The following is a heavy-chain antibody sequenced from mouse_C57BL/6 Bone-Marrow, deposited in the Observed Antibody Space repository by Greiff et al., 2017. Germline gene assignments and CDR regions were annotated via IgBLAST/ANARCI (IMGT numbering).Heavy chain of an antibody. V-gene: IGHV1-15*01. Sequence: VQLQQSGAELVRPGASVTLSCKASGYTFTDYEMHWVKQTPVHGLEWIGAIDPETGGTAYNQKFKGKAILTADKSSLTAYMELRSLTSEDSAVYYCTRDYGSSSLYAMDYWGQGTSVTVSS. CDR2: IDPETGGT. CDR3: TRDYGSSSLYAMDY. D-gene: IGHD1-1*01. J-gene: IGHJ4*01. CDR1: GYTFTDYE.